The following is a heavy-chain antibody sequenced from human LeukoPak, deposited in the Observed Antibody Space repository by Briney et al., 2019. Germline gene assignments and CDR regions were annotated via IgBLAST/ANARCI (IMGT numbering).Heavy chain of an antibody. CDR2: ISSSSSYI. J-gene: IGHJ4*02. D-gene: IGHD3-3*01. Sequence: GGSLRLSCAASGFTFSSYSMNWVRQAPGKGLEWVSSISSSSSYIYYADSVKGRFTISRDNAKNSLYLQMNSLRAEDTAVYYCARENTFFGVVIAYYFDYWGQGTLVTVSS. V-gene: IGHV3-21*01. CDR3: ARENTFFGVVIAYYFDY. CDR1: GFTFSSYS.